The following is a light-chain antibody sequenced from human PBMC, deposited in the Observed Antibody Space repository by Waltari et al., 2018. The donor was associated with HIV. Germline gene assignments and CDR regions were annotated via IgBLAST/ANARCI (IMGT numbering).Light chain of an antibody. J-gene: IGKJ2*01. CDR3: QQYNSYLYT. Sequence: DIQMTQSPSTLSASVGDRVTIPCRASQSISSWLAWYQQKPGKAPKLLIQKASSLESGVPSRFSGSGSGTDFTLTISSLQPDDFATYYCQQYNSYLYTFGQGTKLEIK. CDR2: KAS. CDR1: QSISSW. V-gene: IGKV1-5*03.